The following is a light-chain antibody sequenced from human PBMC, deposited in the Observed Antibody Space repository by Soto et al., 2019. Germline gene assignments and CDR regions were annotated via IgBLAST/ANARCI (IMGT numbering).Light chain of an antibody. CDR2: DVS. CDR3: RSYSRSSTNV. J-gene: IGLJ1*01. V-gene: IGLV2-14*03. CDR1: SSDVGGYNY. Sequence: QSALTQPASVSGSPGQSITISCTGTSSDVGGYNYLSWYQQHPGKAPKLMIYDVSKRPSGVSNRLSGSKSDNTASLTISPLHADDEDDYYYRSYSRSSTNVFGSGTKLTVL.